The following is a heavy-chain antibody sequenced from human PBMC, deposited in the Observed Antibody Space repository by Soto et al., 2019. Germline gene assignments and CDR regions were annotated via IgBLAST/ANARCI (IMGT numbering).Heavy chain of an antibody. J-gene: IGHJ6*03. Sequence: ASVKVSCKASGYTFTGYYMHWVRQAPGQGLEWMGWINPNSGGTNYAQKFQGWVTMTRDTSISTAYMELSRLRSDDTAVYYCARGTTATGYYYYMDVWGEGTTVTVSS. CDR3: ARGTTATGYYYYMDV. CDR2: INPNSGGT. D-gene: IGHD4-17*01. V-gene: IGHV1-2*04. CDR1: GYTFTGYY.